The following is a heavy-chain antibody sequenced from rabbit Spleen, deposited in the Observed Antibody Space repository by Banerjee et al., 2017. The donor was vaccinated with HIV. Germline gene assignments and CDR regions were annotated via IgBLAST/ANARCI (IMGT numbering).Heavy chain of an antibody. CDR1: GFSFSDRDV. CDR3: ARDLGYDDYSEKGYVNL. V-gene: IGHV1S45*01. D-gene: IGHD2-1*01. Sequence: QEQLVESGGGLVQPEGSLTLTCKASGFSFSDRDVMCWVRQAPGKGLEWIACINASTGKPVYATWASGRFTISRTSSTTVTLQMTSLTVADTATYFCARDLGYDDYSEKGYVNLWGPGTLV. J-gene: IGHJ4*01. CDR2: INASTGKP.